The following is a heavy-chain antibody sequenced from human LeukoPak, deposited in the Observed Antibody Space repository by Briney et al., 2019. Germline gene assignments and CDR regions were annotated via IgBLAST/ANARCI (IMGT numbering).Heavy chain of an antibody. V-gene: IGHV4-38-2*01. Sequence: ETLSLTCAVSGYSISSNYYWGWSRPPPGKGQEWIGSIYHSGSTYYNPSLKRRVTTSVDKSKNKFSLKVSSVTAADTAVYYCARHQGNVEGFDYWGQGTLVTVSS. D-gene: IGHD1-1*01. CDR1: GYSISSNYY. CDR2: IYHSGST. J-gene: IGHJ4*02. CDR3: ARHQGNVEGFDY.